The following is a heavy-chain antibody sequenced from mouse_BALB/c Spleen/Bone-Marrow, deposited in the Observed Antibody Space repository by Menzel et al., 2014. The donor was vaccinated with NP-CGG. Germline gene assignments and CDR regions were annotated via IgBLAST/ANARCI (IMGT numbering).Heavy chain of an antibody. CDR2: ISSGSSTI. D-gene: IGHD2-4*01. CDR1: GFTFSSFG. J-gene: IGHJ4*01. Sequence: EVKVVESGGGLVQPGGSRKVSCAASGFTFSSFGMHWVRQAPEKGLEWVAYISSGSSTIYYADTVKGRFTISRDNPKNTLFLQMASLGSEDTAMYYCARSTMTTTGYYYAMDYWGQGTSVTVSS. CDR3: ARSTMTTTGYYYAMDY. V-gene: IGHV5-17*02.